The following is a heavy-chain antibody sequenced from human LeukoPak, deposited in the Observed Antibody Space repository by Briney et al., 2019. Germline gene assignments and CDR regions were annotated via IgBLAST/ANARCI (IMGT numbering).Heavy chain of an antibody. V-gene: IGHV3-7*01. Sequence: PGGSLRLSCAASGFIFSDYYMTWIRQAPGKGLEWVANIKQDGSEKYYVDSVKGRFTISRDNSKNTLYLQMNSLRAEDTAVYYCAKDSGSSTSWDLGIDAFDIWGQGTMVTVSS. CDR1: GFIFSDYY. J-gene: IGHJ3*02. CDR2: IKQDGSEK. D-gene: IGHD2-2*01. CDR3: AKDSGSSTSWDLGIDAFDI.